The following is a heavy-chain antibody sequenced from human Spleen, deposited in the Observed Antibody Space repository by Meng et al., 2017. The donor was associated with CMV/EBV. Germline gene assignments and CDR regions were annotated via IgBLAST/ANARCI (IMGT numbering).Heavy chain of an antibody. CDR3: ARDPRVNGMDV. J-gene: IGHJ6*02. CDR1: GGSISSYY. Sequence: SETLSLTCTVSGGSISSYYWSWIRQPPGKGLEWIGYIYYSGSTNYNPSLKSRVTISVDTSKNQFSLKLSSVTAADTAVYYCARDPRVNGMDVWGQGTTVTVSS. V-gene: IGHV4-59*12. CDR2: IYYSGST. D-gene: IGHD3-10*01.